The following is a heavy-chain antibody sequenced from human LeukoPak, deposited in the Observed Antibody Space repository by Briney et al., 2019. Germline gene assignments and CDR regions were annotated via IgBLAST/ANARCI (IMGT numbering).Heavy chain of an antibody. Sequence: GVSLRLSCAASGFTFSSYGMHWVRQAPGKGLEWVAVISYDGSNKYYADSVKGRFTISRDNSKNTLYLQMNSLRAEDTAVYYCAKEGKSIGWYYYDSSGSYYFDYWGQGTLVTISS. CDR2: ISYDGSNK. CDR1: GFTFSSYG. J-gene: IGHJ4*02. D-gene: IGHD3-22*01. V-gene: IGHV3-30*18. CDR3: AKEGKSIGWYYYDSSGSYYFDY.